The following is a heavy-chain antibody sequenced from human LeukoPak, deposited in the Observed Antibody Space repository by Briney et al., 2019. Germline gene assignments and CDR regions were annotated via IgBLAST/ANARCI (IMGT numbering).Heavy chain of an antibody. V-gene: IGHV1-24*01. CDR1: GYTLTELS. J-gene: IGHJ4*02. CDR3: ARDEGYGGKFDY. Sequence: ASVKVSCKVSGYTLTELSMHWVRQAPGKGLEWMGGFDPEDGETIYAQKFQGRVTMTEDTSTDTAYMELSSLRSEDTAVYYCARDEGYGGKFDYWGQGTLVTVSS. D-gene: IGHD4-23*01. CDR2: FDPEDGET.